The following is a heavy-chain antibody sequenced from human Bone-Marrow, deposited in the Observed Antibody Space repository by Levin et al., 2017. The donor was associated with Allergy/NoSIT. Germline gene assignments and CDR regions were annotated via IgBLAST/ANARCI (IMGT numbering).Heavy chain of an antibody. J-gene: IGHJ6*02. CDR2: IYSDGST. CDR1: GFMVNYNY. CDR3: ARGLTGGEYFYYGLDV. Sequence: GGSLRLSCVASGFMVNYNYMNWVRQAPGKGLEWVSFIYSDGSTYYADSVKGRFTISRDSSKNTLFLQMNSLRADDTAVYYCARGLTGGEYFYYGLDVWGQGTTVTVSS. V-gene: IGHV3-53*01. D-gene: IGHD7-27*01.